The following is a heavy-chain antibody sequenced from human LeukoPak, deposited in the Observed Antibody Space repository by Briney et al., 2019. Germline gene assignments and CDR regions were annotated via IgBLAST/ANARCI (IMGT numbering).Heavy chain of an antibody. J-gene: IGHJ4*02. CDR3: TTDLRYSSSWYGDRFDY. Sequence: PSETLSLTCAVSGYSISSGYYWGWIRQPPGKGLEWVGRIKSKTDGGTTDYAAPVKGRFTISRDDSKNTLYLQMNSLKTEDTAVYYCTTDLRYSSSWYGDRFDYWGQGTLVTVSS. V-gene: IGHV3-15*01. CDR1: GYSISSGYY. CDR2: IKSKTDGGTT. D-gene: IGHD6-13*01.